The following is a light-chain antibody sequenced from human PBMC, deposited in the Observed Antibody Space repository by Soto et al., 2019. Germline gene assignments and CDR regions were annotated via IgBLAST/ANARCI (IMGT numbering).Light chain of an antibody. J-gene: IGKJ1*01. V-gene: IGKV4-1*01. Sequence: DIVMTQSPDSLAVSLGERATINCKSSQSVLYSSNNKNYLAWYQQKPGQPPKLLIYWASTRESGVPDRFSGSGSGTDFTLSISSLQAEDVAVYYCQQYYSTCWTFGQGTKVEMK. CDR2: WAS. CDR3: QQYYSTCWT. CDR1: QSVLYSSNNKNY.